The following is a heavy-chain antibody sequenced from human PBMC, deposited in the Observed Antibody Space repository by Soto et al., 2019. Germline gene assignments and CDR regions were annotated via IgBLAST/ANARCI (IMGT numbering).Heavy chain of an antibody. D-gene: IGHD7-27*01. Sequence: HPGGSLRLSCAASGFTFSSYGMHWVRQAPGKGLEWVAVIWYDGSNKYYADSVKGRFTISRDNSKNTLYLQMNSLRAEDAAVYYCARAGEQPMILYYYYYGMDVWGQGTTVTVSS. CDR1: GFTFSSYG. CDR2: IWYDGSNK. V-gene: IGHV3-33*01. J-gene: IGHJ6*02. CDR3: ARAGEQPMILYYYYYGMDV.